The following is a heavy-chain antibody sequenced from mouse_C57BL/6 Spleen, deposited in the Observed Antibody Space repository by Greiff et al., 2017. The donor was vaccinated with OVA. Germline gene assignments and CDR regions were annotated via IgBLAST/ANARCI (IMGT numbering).Heavy chain of an antibody. Sequence: EVKLEESGGGLVKPGGSLKLSCEASGFTFSDYGMHWVRQAPEKGLEWVAYISSGSSTIYYADTVKGRFTISRDNAKITLFLQMTSLRSEDTAMYYCSNDYFDYWGQGTTLTVSS. V-gene: IGHV5-17*01. J-gene: IGHJ2*01. CDR2: ISSGSSTI. CDR3: SNDYFDY. CDR1: GFTFSDYG.